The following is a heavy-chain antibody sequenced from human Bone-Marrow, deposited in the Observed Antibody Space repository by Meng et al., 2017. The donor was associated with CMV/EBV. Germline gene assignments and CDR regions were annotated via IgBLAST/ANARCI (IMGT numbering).Heavy chain of an antibody. CDR3: ARVLEYSSGFRWFDP. V-gene: IGHV1-2*02. CDR1: GYTFTGYY. D-gene: IGHD6-19*01. J-gene: IGHJ5*02. CDR2: INPNSGGT. Sequence: ASVKVSCKASGYTFTGYYMHWVRQAPGQGLEWMGWINPNSGGTNYAQKFQGRVTMTRDTSISTAYMELSRLRSDDTAVYYCARVLEYSSGFRWFDPWGQGTLVTVSS.